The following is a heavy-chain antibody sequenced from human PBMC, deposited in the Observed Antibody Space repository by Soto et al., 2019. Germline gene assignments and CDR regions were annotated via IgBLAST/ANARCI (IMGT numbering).Heavy chain of an antibody. CDR3: ARDLSTPAAKRTWSDP. D-gene: IGHD2-2*01. V-gene: IGHV1-18*01. CDR1: GYTFTSYG. J-gene: IGHJ5*02. CDR2: ISAYNGNT. Sequence: QVQLVQSGAEVKKPGASVKVSCKASGYTFTSYGISWVRQAPGQGLEWMGWISAYNGNTNYAQKLQGRVTMTKDTXTXXADMELRSLRADDTAVYYCARDLSTPAAKRTWSDPWGKGTLVTVSS.